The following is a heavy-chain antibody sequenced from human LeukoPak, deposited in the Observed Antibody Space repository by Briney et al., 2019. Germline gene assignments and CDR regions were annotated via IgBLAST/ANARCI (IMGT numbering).Heavy chain of an antibody. Sequence: PGGSLRLSCAASGVSFSSYWMHWVRQAPGQGLVWVSRINSDGSSTSYAGSVKSRVTISTDNAKNTLYLQMNSLRAEDTAVYYCERGGGGILTYWGQGTLVTVSS. CDR2: INSDGSST. D-gene: IGHD6-13*01. CDR1: GVSFSSYW. V-gene: IGHV3-74*01. J-gene: IGHJ4*02. CDR3: ERGGGGILTY.